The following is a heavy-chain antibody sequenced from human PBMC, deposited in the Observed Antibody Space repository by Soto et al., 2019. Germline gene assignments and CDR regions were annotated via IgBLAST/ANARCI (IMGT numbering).Heavy chain of an antibody. J-gene: IGHJ3*02. CDR2: IGDNGRTI. V-gene: IGHV3-48*01. CDR3: ASVDAFDM. Sequence: PGGSLRLSCAASGFAFSSYSLNWVRQAPGKGLEWVSYIGDNGRTIFYADSVKGRFTISRDSAKNSLYLQMNSLRVEDTALYYCASVDAFDMWGQGTMVTVSS. CDR1: GFAFSSYS.